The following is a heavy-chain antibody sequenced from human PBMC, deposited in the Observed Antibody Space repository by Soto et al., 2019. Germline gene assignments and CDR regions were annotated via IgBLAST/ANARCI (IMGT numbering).Heavy chain of an antibody. V-gene: IGHV1-18*01. J-gene: IGHJ4*02. CDR2: ISAYNGNT. CDR3: ARGPSITIFGVVPIAPFDY. CDR1: GYTFTSYG. Sequence: ASVKVSCKASGYTFTSYGISWVRQAPGQGLEWMGWISAYNGNTNYAQKLQGRVTMTTDTSTSTAYMELRSLRSDDTAVYYCARGPSITIFGVVPIAPFDYWGPGTLVTVSS. D-gene: IGHD3-3*01.